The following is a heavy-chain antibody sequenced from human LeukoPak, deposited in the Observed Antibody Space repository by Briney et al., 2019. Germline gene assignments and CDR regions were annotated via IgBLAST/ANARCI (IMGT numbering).Heavy chain of an antibody. D-gene: IGHD1-26*01. CDR3: ARVWINVGATPAIAY. CDR1: GYTFTGYY. J-gene: IGHJ4*02. V-gene: IGHV1-2*02. Sequence: ASVKLSCKASGYTFTGYYMHWVRQAPGQGLEWMGWINPNSGGTNYAQKFQGRVTMTRDTSISTAYMELSRLRSDDTAVYYCARVWINVGATPAIAYWGQGTLVTVSS. CDR2: INPNSGGT.